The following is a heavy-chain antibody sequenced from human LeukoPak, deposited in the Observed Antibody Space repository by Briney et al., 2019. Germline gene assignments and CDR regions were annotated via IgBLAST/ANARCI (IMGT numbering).Heavy chain of an antibody. Sequence: ASVKVSCKASGYTFTGYYMHWVRQAPGQGLEWMGWINPNSGGTNYAQKFQDRVTMTRDTSISTAYMELSRLRSDDTAVYYCARDHFTIFRGVDYWGQGTLVTVSS. D-gene: IGHD3-3*01. CDR1: GYTFTGYY. CDR3: ARDHFTIFRGVDY. CDR2: INPNSGGT. V-gene: IGHV1-2*02. J-gene: IGHJ4*02.